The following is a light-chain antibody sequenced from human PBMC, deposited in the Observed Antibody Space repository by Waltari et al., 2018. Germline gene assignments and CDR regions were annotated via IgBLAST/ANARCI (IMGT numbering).Light chain of an antibody. Sequence: QSALTQPASVSGSPGQSITISCTGTSSDVGGYNYVSWYQQHPGKAPKLMIYDVSKRPSGVCNRFSGSKSGNTASLTISGLQAEDEADYYCSSYTSSSTPKVFGGGTKLTVL. CDR3: SSYTSSSTPKV. J-gene: IGLJ3*02. CDR1: SSDVGGYNY. CDR2: DVS. V-gene: IGLV2-14*01.